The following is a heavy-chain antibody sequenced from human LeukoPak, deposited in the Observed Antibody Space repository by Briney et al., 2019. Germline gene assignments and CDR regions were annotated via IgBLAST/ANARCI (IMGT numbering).Heavy chain of an antibody. CDR1: GYTFTGYY. V-gene: IGHV1-2*02. Sequence: ASVKISSKTSGYTFTGYYMHWVRHAPRQGLEWMGWINPSSGGTNYAQKYQGRVTMTRDTSISTAYMELSRLTSDDTAVYYCARAFPSIAYPFDYWGQGTLVTVSS. CDR3: ARAFPSIAYPFDY. CDR2: INPSSGGT. D-gene: IGHD2-21*01. J-gene: IGHJ4*02.